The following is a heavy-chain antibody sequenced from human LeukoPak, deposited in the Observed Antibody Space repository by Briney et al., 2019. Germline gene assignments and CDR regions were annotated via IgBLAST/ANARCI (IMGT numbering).Heavy chain of an antibody. V-gene: IGHV1-8*01. J-gene: IGHJ1*01. CDR1: GYTFTNYE. Sequence: GASVKASCKASGYTFTNYEINWVRQATGHGLEWMGWMNPNSGDTAYAQKFQGRITLTRSTSITTAYMELSGLRSDDTAAYYCARGLGSYDSSELTWPMISFWGQGTQVTVSS. D-gene: IGHD3-22*01. CDR3: ARGLGSYDSSELTWPMISF. CDR2: MNPNSGDT.